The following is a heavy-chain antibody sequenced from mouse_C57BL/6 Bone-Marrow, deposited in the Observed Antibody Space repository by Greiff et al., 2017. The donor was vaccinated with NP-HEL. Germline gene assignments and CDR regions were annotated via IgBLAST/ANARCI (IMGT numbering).Heavy chain of an antibody. V-gene: IGHV1-64*01. J-gene: IGHJ4*01. CDR1: GYTFTSYW. D-gene: IGHD1-1*01. Sequence: QVQLQQSGAELVKPGASVKLSCKASGYTFTSYWMHWVKQRPGQGLEWIGMIHPNSGSTNYNEKFKSKATLTVDKSSSTAYMQLSSLTSEDSAVYYCAFLFGYYAMDYWGQGTSGTVSS. CDR3: AFLFGYYAMDY. CDR2: IHPNSGST.